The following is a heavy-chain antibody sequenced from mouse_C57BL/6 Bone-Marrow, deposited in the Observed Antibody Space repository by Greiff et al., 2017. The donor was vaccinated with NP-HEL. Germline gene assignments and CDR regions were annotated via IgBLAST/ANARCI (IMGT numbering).Heavy chain of an antibody. D-gene: IGHD1-1*01. CDR3: VREGVLYGSSYDWYFDV. V-gene: IGHV10-3*01. J-gene: IGHJ1*03. CDR1: GFTFNTYA. CDR2: IRSKSSNYAT. Sequence: EVQLVESGGGLVQPKGSLKLSCAASGFTFNTYAMHWVRQAPGKGLEWVARIRSKSSNYATYYADSVKDRFTISRDDSKSMLYLQMNNLKTEDTAMYYCVREGVLYGSSYDWYFDVWGTGTTVTVAS.